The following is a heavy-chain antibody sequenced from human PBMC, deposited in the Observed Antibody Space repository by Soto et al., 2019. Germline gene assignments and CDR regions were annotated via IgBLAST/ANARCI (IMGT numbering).Heavy chain of an antibody. CDR2: IIPIFGTA. CDR1: GGTFSSYA. D-gene: IGHD3-22*01. Sequence: SVKVSCKASGGTFSSYAISWVRQAPGQGLEWMGGIIPIFGTANYAQKFQGRVTITADKSASTAYMELSSLRSEDTAVYYCARVGYYYDSSGSYDAFDIWGQGTMVTVSS. CDR3: ARVGYYYDSSGSYDAFDI. J-gene: IGHJ3*02. V-gene: IGHV1-69*06.